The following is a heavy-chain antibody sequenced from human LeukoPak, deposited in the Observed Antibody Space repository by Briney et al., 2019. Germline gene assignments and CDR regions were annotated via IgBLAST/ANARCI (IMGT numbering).Heavy chain of an antibody. D-gene: IGHD3-16*02. CDR2: INHSGST. J-gene: IGHJ1*01. V-gene: IGHV4-34*01. CDR1: GGSFSGYY. Sequence: SETLSLTCAVYGGSFSGYYWSWIRQPPGKGLEWIREINHSGSTNYNPSLKSRVTISVDTSKNQFSLRLSSVTAADTAVYYCARSSADYVWGSYRYTAEYFQHWGQGTLVTVSS. CDR3: ARSSADYVWGSYRYTAEYFQH.